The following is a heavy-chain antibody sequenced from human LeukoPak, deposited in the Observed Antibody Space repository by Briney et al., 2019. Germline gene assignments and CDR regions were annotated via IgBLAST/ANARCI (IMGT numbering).Heavy chain of an antibody. Sequence: SETLSLTCAVYGGSFSGYYWSWIRQPPGKGLEWIGYIYYSGSTYYNPSLKSRVTISVDTSKNQFSLKLSSVTAADTAVYYCARDSYYDSSGPVQNAFDIWGQGTMVTVSS. CDR2: IYYSGST. J-gene: IGHJ3*02. V-gene: IGHV4-34*09. D-gene: IGHD3-22*01. CDR3: ARDSYYDSSGPVQNAFDI. CDR1: GGSFSGYY.